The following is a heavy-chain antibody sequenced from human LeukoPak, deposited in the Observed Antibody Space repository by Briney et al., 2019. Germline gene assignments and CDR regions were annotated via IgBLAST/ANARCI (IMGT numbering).Heavy chain of an antibody. J-gene: IGHJ4*02. Sequence: GGSLRLSCAASGFTFSDYYMSWIRQAPGKGLEWVSYISSSGSTIYYADSVKGPFTISRDNAKNSLYLQMNSLRAEDTAVYYCARLQLWTGTPLDYWGQGTLVTVSS. D-gene: IGHD5-18*01. CDR2: ISSSGSTI. CDR3: ARLQLWTGTPLDY. V-gene: IGHV3-11*04. CDR1: GFTFSDYY.